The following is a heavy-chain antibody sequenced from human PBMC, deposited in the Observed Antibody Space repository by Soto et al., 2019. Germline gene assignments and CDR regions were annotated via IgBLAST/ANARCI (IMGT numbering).Heavy chain of an antibody. Sequence: QVQLVESGGGVVQPGRSLRLSCAASGFTFSSYGMHWVGQSPGKGLEWVAVISYDGSNKYYADSVKGRFTISRDNSKNTLYLQMNSLRAEDTAVYSCAKDGSYYYYGMDVWGQGTTVTVSS. CDR3: AKDGSYYYYGMDV. CDR1: GFTFSSYG. J-gene: IGHJ6*02. V-gene: IGHV3-30*18. CDR2: ISYDGSNK. D-gene: IGHD1-1*01.